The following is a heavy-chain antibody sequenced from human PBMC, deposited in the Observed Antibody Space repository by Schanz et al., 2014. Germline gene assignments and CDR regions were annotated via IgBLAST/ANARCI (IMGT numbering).Heavy chain of an antibody. V-gene: IGHV3-66*01. CDR3: ARGGPAYYFDD. CDR2: IYIGGNT. CDR1: GFGVGNRY. J-gene: IGHJ4*02. Sequence: VQLVESGGGVVQPGGSLSLSCAASGFGVGNRYMTWVRQAPGKGREWVSFIYIGGNTYYADSVKGRFTISRDNSKNTVYIQMNSLRAEDTAVYYCARGGPAYYFDDWGQGTLVTVSS.